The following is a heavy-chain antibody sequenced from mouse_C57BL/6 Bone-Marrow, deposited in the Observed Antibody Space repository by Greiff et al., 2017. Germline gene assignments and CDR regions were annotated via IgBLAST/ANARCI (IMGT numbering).Heavy chain of an antibody. CDR1: GFTFSSYA. Sequence: EVQLVESGGGLVKPGGSLKLSCAASGFTFSSYAMSWVRQTPEKRLEWVATISDGGSYTYYPDNVKGRFTISRDNAKNNLYLQMNHLKSEDTAMYYCARGWLLRGAYWGQGTPVTVSA. CDR3: ARGWLLRGAY. J-gene: IGHJ3*01. CDR2: ISDGGSYT. V-gene: IGHV5-4*01. D-gene: IGHD2-3*01.